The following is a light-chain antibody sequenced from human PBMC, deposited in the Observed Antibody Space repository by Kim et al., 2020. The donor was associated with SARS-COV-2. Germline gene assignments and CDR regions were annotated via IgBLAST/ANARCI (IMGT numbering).Light chain of an antibody. CDR2: DVS. Sequence: QSLTISCTGTSSDVGGSNYVSWYQQHPGKAPKLMIYDVSNRPSGVSNRFSCSKSGNTASLTISGLQAEDEADYYCSSYTGSSTLVIFGGGTQLTVL. CDR3: SSYTGSSTLVI. J-gene: IGLJ2*01. CDR1: SSDVGGSNY. V-gene: IGLV2-14*03.